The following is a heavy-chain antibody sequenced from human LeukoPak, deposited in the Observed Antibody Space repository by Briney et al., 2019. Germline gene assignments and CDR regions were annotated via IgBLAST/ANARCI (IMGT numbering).Heavy chain of an antibody. Sequence: SETLSLTCTVSGGSISSGGYYWSWIRQPPGKGLEWIGYIYHSGSTYYNPSLKSRVTISVDRSKNQFSLKLSSVTAADTAVYYCARAPGKYSSSWYYYYYMDVWGKGTTVTVSS. J-gene: IGHJ6*03. CDR2: IYHSGST. CDR1: GGSISSGGYY. V-gene: IGHV4-30-2*01. D-gene: IGHD6-13*01. CDR3: ARAPGKYSSSWYYYYYMDV.